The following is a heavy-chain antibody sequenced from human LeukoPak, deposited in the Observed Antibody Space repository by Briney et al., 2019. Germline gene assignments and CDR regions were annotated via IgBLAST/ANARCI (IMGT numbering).Heavy chain of an antibody. CDR1: GFTFSSHS. V-gene: IGHV3-33*08. CDR2: IWYDGSNK. J-gene: IGHJ4*02. CDR3: ARSRYSSSWYGDY. D-gene: IGHD6-13*01. Sequence: GGSLRLSCAASGFTFSSHSMNWVRQAPGKGLEWVAVIWYDGSNKYYADSVKGRFTISRDNSKNTLYLQMNSLRAEDTAVYYCARSRYSSSWYGDYWGQGTLVTVSS.